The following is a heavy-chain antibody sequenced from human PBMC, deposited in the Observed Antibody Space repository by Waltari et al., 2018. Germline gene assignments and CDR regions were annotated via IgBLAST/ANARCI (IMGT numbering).Heavy chain of an antibody. CDR2: IKHEGSVL. CDR1: GLTFSRLW. V-gene: IGHV3-7*01. CDR3: AGGGGFLCDI. J-gene: IGHJ3*02. D-gene: IGHD3-3*01. Sequence: EVQLVESGGGLVQPGGSVRLSCAVSGLTFSRLWLRWFRQAPGRGVEGLSNIKHEGSVLYYVDSVKGRCTISRDNAKNSLYLQMNSLTTEDTAVYYCAGGGGFLCDIWGQGTLVTVSS.